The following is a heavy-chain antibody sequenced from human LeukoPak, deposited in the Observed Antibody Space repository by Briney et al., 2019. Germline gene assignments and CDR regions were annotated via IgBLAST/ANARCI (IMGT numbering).Heavy chain of an antibody. J-gene: IGHJ4*02. Sequence: GASVKVSCKASGYIFTGYYMHWVRQAPGQGLEWMGWIYPNSGGTNYAQKFQGRVTMTRDTYISTAYMELSRLRSDDTAVYYCARAGFGELLSSVDYWGQGTLVTASS. V-gene: IGHV1-2*02. CDR2: IYPNSGGT. D-gene: IGHD3-10*01. CDR3: ARAGFGELLSSVDY. CDR1: GYIFTGYY.